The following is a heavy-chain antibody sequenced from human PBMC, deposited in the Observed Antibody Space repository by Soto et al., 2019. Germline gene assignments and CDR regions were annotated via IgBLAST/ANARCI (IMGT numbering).Heavy chain of an antibody. V-gene: IGHV3-23*01. J-gene: IGHJ4*02. CDR1: GFTFSSYA. CDR3: ARDPAPSGWYDY. Sequence: GGSLRLSCAASGFTFSSYAMSWVRQAPGKGLEWVSAISGSGGSTYYADSVKGRFTISRDNSKNTLYLQMYRLRGEDTAVYYCARDPAPSGWYDYWGQGTLVTVSS. D-gene: IGHD6-19*01. CDR2: ISGSGGST.